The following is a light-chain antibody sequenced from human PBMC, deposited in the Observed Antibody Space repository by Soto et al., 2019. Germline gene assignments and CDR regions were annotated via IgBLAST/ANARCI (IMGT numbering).Light chain of an antibody. CDR1: QSLVYSDGNTY. CDR2: KGS. Sequence: DVVMTQSPLSLPVTLGQPASISCRSSQSLVYSDGNTYLNWFQPRPGQAPRRLISKGSNRDSGVPDRFSGSGSGTDFTLQISRVEADDVGVYSCMQGTHWPVTLGQGTKLEIK. J-gene: IGKJ2*01. CDR3: MQGTHWPVT. V-gene: IGKV2-30*01.